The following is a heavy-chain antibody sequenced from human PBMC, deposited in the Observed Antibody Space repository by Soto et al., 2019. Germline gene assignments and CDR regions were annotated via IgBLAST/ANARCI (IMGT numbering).Heavy chain of an antibody. CDR2: SYTSGST. CDR1: GGSISSYY. Sequence: PSETLSLTCTVSGGSISSYYWSWIRQPAGKGLEWIGRSYTSGSTNYNPSLKSRVTMSVDTSKNQFSLKLSSVTAADTAVYYCARDAPVVAATGYYYYYYGMDVWGQGTTVTVSS. J-gene: IGHJ6*02. D-gene: IGHD2-15*01. V-gene: IGHV4-4*07. CDR3: ARDAPVVAATGYYYYYYGMDV.